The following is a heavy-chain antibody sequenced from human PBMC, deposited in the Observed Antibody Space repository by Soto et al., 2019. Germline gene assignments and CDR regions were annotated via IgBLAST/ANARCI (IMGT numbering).Heavy chain of an antibody. V-gene: IGHV3-30-3*01. Sequence: VQLVESGGGLVQPGGSLRLSCAASGFTFSSYAMHWVRQAPGKGLEWVAVISYDGSNKYYADSVKGRFTISRDNSKNTLYLQMNSLRAEDTAVYYCARDPLGSSGCLDYWGQGTLVTVSS. CDR3: ARDPLGSSGCLDY. CDR2: ISYDGSNK. CDR1: GFTFSSYA. J-gene: IGHJ4*02. D-gene: IGHD3-22*01.